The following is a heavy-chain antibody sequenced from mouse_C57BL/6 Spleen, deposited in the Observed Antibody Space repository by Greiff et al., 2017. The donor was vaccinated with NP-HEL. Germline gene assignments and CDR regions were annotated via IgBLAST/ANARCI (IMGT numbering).Heavy chain of an antibody. D-gene: IGHD2-14*01. Sequence: QVQLQQSGAELVRPGTSVKVSCKASGYAFTNYLIEWVKQRPGQGLEWIGVINPGSGGTNYNEKFKGKATLTADKSSSTAYSPLSSLTSEDSAVYFCARGYSPAMDYWGQGTSVTVSS. CDR2: INPGSGGT. CDR3: ARGYSPAMDY. J-gene: IGHJ4*01. CDR1: GYAFTNYL. V-gene: IGHV1-54*01.